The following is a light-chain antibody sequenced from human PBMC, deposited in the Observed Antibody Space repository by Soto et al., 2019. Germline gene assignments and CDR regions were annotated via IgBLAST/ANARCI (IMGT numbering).Light chain of an antibody. J-gene: IGKJ1*01. Sequence: EIVMTQSPATLSVSPGERATLSCRASQSVSSNLAWYQQKPGQAPRLLIYGASTRATGIPARFSGSRSGTEFTLTHSSPQSEDFAVYYCQQYNNWRGTFGQGTKVEIK. CDR3: QQYNNWRGT. CDR2: GAS. V-gene: IGKV3-15*01. CDR1: QSVSSN.